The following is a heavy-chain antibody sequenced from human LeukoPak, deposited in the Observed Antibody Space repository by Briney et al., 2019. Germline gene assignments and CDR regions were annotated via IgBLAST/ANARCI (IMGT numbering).Heavy chain of an antibody. Sequence: GGSLRLSCAASGFTFSSHWMHWVRQAPGKGLVWVSRINGDGSNTTYADSVKGRFTISRDNSKNTLYLQVNSLRADDTTVYYCAKGYSSSYDSPTTIDYWGQGTLVTVSS. V-gene: IGHV3-74*03. J-gene: IGHJ4*02. CDR1: GFTFSSHW. CDR2: INGDGSNT. CDR3: AKGYSSSYDSPTTIDY. D-gene: IGHD3-22*01.